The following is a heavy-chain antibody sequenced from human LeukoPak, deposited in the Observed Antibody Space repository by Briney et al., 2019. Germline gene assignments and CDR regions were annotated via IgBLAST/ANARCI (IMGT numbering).Heavy chain of an antibody. CDR3: ARVPYYYDSSGYYSDPYYYYGMDV. D-gene: IGHD3-22*01. V-gene: IGHV4-59*01. Sequence: SETLSLTCTVSGGSISSFYWSWIGQPPGKGLEWIGYIYYSGSTNYNPSLKSRVTISVDTSKNQFSLKLSSVTAADTAVYYCARVPYYYDSSGYYSDPYYYYGMDVWGQGTTVTVSS. J-gene: IGHJ6*02. CDR2: IYYSGST. CDR1: GGSISSFY.